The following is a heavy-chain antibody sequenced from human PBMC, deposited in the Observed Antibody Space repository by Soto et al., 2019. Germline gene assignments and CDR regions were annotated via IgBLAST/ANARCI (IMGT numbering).Heavy chain of an antibody. J-gene: IGHJ6*02. CDR2: INAGNGNT. D-gene: IGHD4-17*01. CDR1: GYTFTSYA. Sequence: QVQLVQSGAEEKEPGASVKVSCKGSGYTFTSYAMDWVRQAPGQRLEWMGWINAGNGNTKYSQKFQGRVTITRDTSATTAYMELSSMRSEDNAGYYCARAVTVDDYYCGMDVWVQGTTVTVSS. V-gene: IGHV1-3*05. CDR3: ARAVTVDDYYCGMDV.